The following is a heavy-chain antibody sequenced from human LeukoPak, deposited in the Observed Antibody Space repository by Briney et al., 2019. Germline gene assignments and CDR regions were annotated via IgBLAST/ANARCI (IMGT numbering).Heavy chain of an antibody. J-gene: IGHJ4*02. Sequence: PGGSLRLSCAASGFTFSSYSMNWVRQAPGKGLEWVSSISSSSSYIYYADSVKGRFTISRDNAKNSLYLQMNSLRAEDTAVYYCAPLLSVPAAHDYWGQGTLVTVSS. CDR2: ISSSSSYI. D-gene: IGHD2-2*01. V-gene: IGHV3-21*01. CDR3: APLLSVPAAHDY. CDR1: GFTFSSYS.